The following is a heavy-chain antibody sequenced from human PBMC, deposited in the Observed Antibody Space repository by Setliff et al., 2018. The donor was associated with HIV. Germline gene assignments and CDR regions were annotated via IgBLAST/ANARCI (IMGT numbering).Heavy chain of an antibody. D-gene: IGHD2-15*01. Sequence: ASVKVSCKASGGPFSSYSITWVRQAAGQGLEWMGWVNPYSGNSGYAQRFHGRLTMTRDTSRGTAHMELRSLRSDDTAVYYCARGFASGSGSYYYDFWGQGTLVTVSS. J-gene: IGHJ4*02. CDR2: VNPYSGNS. CDR3: ARGFASGSGSYYYDF. CDR1: GGPFSSYS. V-gene: IGHV1-8*02.